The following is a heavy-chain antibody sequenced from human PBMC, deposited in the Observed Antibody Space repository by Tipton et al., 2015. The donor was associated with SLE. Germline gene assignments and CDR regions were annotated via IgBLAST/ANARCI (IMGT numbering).Heavy chain of an antibody. CDR2: MNPNSGNT. J-gene: IGHJ4*02. CDR1: GYTFTSYD. Sequence: QVQLVQSGPEVKKPGASVKVSCKASGYTFTSYDINWVRQATGQGLEWMGWMNPNSGNTGYAQKFQGRVTMTRNTSISTAYMELSSLRSEDTAVYYCARQWAVAAAGPPGYWGQGTLVTVSS. CDR3: ARQWAVAAAGPPGY. D-gene: IGHD6-13*01. V-gene: IGHV1-8*01.